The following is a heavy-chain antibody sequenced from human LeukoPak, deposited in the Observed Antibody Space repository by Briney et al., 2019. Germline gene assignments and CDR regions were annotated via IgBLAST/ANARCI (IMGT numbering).Heavy chain of an antibody. CDR1: GFTFSSYW. Sequence: RSGGSLRLSCAASGFTFSSYWMHWVRQAPGKGLVWVSRINSDGSSTSYVDSVKGRFTISRDNAKNTLYLQMNSLRAEDTAVYYCARVRDGYNWEYYFDYWGQGTLVTVSS. CDR3: ARVRDGYNWEYYFDY. J-gene: IGHJ4*02. D-gene: IGHD5-24*01. V-gene: IGHV3-74*01. CDR2: INSDGSST.